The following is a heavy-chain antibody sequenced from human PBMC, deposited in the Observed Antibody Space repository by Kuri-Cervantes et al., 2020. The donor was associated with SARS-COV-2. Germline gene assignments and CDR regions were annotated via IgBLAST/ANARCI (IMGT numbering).Heavy chain of an antibody. D-gene: IGHD3-10*01. J-gene: IGHJ4*02. V-gene: IGHV1-3*01. CDR2: INAGNGDT. Sequence: ASVKVSCKSSGLTFVNYAMHWVRQAPGQRLEWMGWINAGNGDTKISQKFQGRVTITRDIFADTAYMDLSSLGSEDTAVYYRAMYFYGSGNYHDTLDKWGQGTLVTVSS. CDR1: GLTFVNYA. CDR3: AMYFYGSGNYHDTLDK.